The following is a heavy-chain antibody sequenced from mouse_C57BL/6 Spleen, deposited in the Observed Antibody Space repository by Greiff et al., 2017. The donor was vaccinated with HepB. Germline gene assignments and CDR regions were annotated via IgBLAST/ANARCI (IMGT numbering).Heavy chain of an antibody. J-gene: IGHJ4*01. CDR3: ARRPNWDGYAMDY. D-gene: IGHD4-1*01. Sequence: EVKLVESGGGLVKPGGSLKLSCAASGFTFSDYGMHWVRQAPEKGLEWVAYISSGSSTIYYADTVKGRFTISRDNAKNTLFLQMTSLRSEDTAMYYCARRPNWDGYAMDYWGQGTSVTVSS. CDR1: GFTFSDYG. V-gene: IGHV5-17*01. CDR2: ISSGSSTI.